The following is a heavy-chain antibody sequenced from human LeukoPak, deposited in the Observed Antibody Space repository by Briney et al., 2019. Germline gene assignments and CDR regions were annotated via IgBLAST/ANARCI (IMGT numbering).Heavy chain of an antibody. V-gene: IGHV3-7*01. CDR2: IKQDGSEK. CDR3: ARVLRYFDWLPPSFDY. CDR1: GFTFSSYW. D-gene: IGHD3-9*01. J-gene: IGHJ4*02. Sequence: GGSLRLSCAASGFTFSSYWMSWVRQAPGKGLEWVANIKQDGSEKYYVDSVKDRFTISRDNAKNSLYLQMNSLRAEDTAVYYCARVLRYFDWLPPSFDYWGQGTLVTVSS.